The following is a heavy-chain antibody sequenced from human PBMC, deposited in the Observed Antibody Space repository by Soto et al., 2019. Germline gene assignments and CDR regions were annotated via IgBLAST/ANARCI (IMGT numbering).Heavy chain of an antibody. D-gene: IGHD2-15*01. J-gene: IGHJ4*02. CDR3: AKGSEVARQELDY. CDR1: GFTFSNFG. CDR2: ISSDGSVK. V-gene: IGHV3-30*18. Sequence: QVQLVESGGGVVQPGRSLRLSCAASGFTFSNFGMHWVRQAPGKGLEWVAVISSDGSVKYYSDSVKGRFTISRDNSKNTLFLQMNSLRVEDTAVYYCAKGSEVARQELDYWGQGTLVTVSS.